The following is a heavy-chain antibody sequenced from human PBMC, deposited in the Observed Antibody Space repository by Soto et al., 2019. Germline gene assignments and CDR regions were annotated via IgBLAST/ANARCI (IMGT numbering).Heavy chain of an antibody. Sequence: QVQLQESGPGLVKPSQTLSLTCTVSGGSISSGGYYWSWIRQHPGKGLEWIGYIYYSGSTYYNPSLKSRVTISVDTSKNQFSLKLSSVTAADTAVYYCARGGLYCISTSCYARYYYGMDVWGQGTTVTVSS. D-gene: IGHD2-2*01. CDR2: IYYSGST. CDR3: ARGGLYCISTSCYARYYYGMDV. J-gene: IGHJ6*02. V-gene: IGHV4-31*03. CDR1: GGSISSGGYY.